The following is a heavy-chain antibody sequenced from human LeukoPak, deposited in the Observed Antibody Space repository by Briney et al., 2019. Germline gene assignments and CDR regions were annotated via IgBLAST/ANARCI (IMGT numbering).Heavy chain of an antibody. D-gene: IGHD6-13*01. J-gene: IGHJ6*03. CDR2: ISAYNGDT. V-gene: IGHV1-18*01. CDR1: GYSFTSYG. Sequence: HGESLKISCKGSGYSFTSYGISWVRQAPGQGLEWMGWISAYNGDTNYAQKLQGRVTMTTDTSTSTAYMELRSLRSDDTAVYYCARDISSSWYSSYYYMDVWGKGTTVTVSS. CDR3: ARDISSSWYSSYYYMDV.